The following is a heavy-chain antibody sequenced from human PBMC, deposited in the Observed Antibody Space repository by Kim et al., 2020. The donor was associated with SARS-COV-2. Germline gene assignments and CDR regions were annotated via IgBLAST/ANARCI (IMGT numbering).Heavy chain of an antibody. J-gene: IGHJ4*02. Sequence: YAGSVKGRFTISRDNSKNTLYLQMNSLRAEDTAVYYCARGDYGGNLGYWGQGTLVTVSS. D-gene: IGHD4-17*01. CDR3: ARGDYGGNLGY. V-gene: IGHV3-30*01.